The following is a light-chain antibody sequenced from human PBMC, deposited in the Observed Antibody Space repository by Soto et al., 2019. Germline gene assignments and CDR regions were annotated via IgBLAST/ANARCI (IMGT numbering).Light chain of an antibody. V-gene: IGLV2-11*01. CDR2: DVT. J-gene: IGLJ1*01. CDR3: CSYGGSLYV. Sequence: QSVLTQPRSVSGSPGQSVTISCTGTSSDVGGYNYVSRYQHHPGKAPKLMIYDVTKRPSGVPDRFSGSKSGNTASLTISGLQAEDEADYYCCSYGGSLYVFGTGPKVTVL. CDR1: SSDVGGYNY.